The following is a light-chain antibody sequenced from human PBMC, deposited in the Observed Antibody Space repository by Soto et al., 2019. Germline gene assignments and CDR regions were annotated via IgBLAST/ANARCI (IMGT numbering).Light chain of an antibody. V-gene: IGKV3-15*01. CDR2: GAS. CDR3: QQYNNLPPDT. Sequence: EIILTQSPASLSVSPGERATLSCRASQSVNNNLAWYQQKPGQAPRLLIYGASTRATGIPGRFRGSGSGTEFTLTITSLQSEDCAVYFCQQYNNLPPDTVGQATKLEIK. J-gene: IGKJ2*01. CDR1: QSVNNN.